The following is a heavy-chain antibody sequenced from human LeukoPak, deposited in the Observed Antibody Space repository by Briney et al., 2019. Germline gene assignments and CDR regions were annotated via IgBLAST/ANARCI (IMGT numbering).Heavy chain of an antibody. CDR1: GLILNDAW. J-gene: IGHJ4*02. CDR2: IKSKADGGTT. Sequence: GGSLRLSCAASGLILNDAWMGWVRQAPGKGLEWVGRIKSKADGGTTDFAAPVKGRFTISKDDSRNTLYLQMNILETEDTAMYYCTTDRGIAVRPLFDYWGQGTLVTVSS. D-gene: IGHD6-19*01. CDR3: TTDRGIAVRPLFDY. V-gene: IGHV3-15*01.